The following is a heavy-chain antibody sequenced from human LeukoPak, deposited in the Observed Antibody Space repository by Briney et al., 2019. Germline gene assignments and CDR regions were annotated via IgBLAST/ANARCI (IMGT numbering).Heavy chain of an antibody. CDR3: AIGTDSYGRRTSFDY. V-gene: IGHV3-23*01. D-gene: IGHD5-18*01. CDR2: TSGSGGST. CDR1: GFTLRSSA. J-gene: IGHJ4*02. Sequence: GGSLRLSCAASGFTLRSSAMSWVRQAPGKGLEWVPATSGSGGSTYYADSMKGRFTIPRDNSKHTPYLQMNSLRAEHTAVYSCAIGTDSYGRRTSFDYWGEGTLVTVHS.